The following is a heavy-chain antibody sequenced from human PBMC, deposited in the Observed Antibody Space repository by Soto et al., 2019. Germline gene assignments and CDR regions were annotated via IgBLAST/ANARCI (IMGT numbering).Heavy chain of an antibody. J-gene: IGHJ4*02. CDR1: GGSISSYY. CDR2: IYYSGST. Sequence: SETLSLTCTVSGGSISSYYWSWIRQPPGKGLEWIGYIYYSGSTNYNPSLKSRVTISVDTSKNQFSLKLSSVTAADTAVYYCARGRGITIFGVVTGYYFDYWGQGTLVTVSS. D-gene: IGHD3-3*01. CDR3: ARGRGITIFGVVTGYYFDY. V-gene: IGHV4-59*01.